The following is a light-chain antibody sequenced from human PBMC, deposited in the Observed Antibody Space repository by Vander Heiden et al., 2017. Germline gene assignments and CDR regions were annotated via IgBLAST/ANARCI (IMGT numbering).Light chain of an antibody. J-gene: IGKJ2*01. CDR2: DAS. CDR3: QQYDKLLYI. Sequence: DIQLTQSPSTLSASVGDRVTITCRASEDIKTHLNWYQQKPGKAPKVLIYDASNLETGVPSRFSGGGSGKEFTFHISGLQPEDIATYYCQQYDKLLYIFGQGTKVEI. V-gene: IGKV1-33*01. CDR1: EDIKTH.